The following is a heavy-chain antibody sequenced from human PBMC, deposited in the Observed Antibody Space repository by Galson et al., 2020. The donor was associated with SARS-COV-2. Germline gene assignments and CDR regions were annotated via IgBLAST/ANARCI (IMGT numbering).Heavy chain of an antibody. CDR2: ITSWSGNI. Sequence: GESPKISCAASGFNFSKPGLLWGRQASGKGLQWVASITSWSGNIHYADSIKGRFTISRDNAKKSLYLQMNSLGGEDTAVYYCASRVRAGGGIDVWGQGTPVTVSS. V-gene: IGHV3-21*01. D-gene: IGHD3-10*01. CDR1: GFNFSKPG. CDR3: ASRVRAGGGIDV. J-gene: IGHJ6*02.